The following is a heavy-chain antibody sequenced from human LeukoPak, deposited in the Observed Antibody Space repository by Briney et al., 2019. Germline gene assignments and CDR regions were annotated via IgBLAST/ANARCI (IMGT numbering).Heavy chain of an antibody. D-gene: IGHD6-19*01. CDR1: GGSFSGYY. Sequence: PSETLSLXCAVYGGSFSGYYWSWIRQPPGKGLEWIGEINHSGSTNYNPSLKSRVTISVDTSKNQFSLKLSSVTAADTAVYYCARVGAVGYYYYYYMDVWGKGTTVTVSS. J-gene: IGHJ6*03. CDR3: ARVGAVGYYYYYYMDV. V-gene: IGHV4-34*01. CDR2: INHSGST.